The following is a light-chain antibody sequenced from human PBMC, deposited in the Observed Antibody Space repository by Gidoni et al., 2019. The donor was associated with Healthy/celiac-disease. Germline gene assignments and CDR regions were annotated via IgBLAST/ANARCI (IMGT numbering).Light chain of an antibody. J-gene: IGKJ2*01. Sequence: PATLAVSPGERATLSCRASQSGSSNLAWYQQKPGQAPRLLIYGASTRATVIPARFSGSGSGTEFTLTISSLQSEDFAFYYCQQYNNWPYTFGQGTKLEIK. CDR1: QSGSSN. CDR3: QQYNNWPYT. CDR2: GAS. V-gene: IGKV3-15*01.